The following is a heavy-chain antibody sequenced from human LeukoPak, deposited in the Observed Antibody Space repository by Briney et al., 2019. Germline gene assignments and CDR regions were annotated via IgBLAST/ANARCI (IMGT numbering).Heavy chain of an antibody. V-gene: IGHV4-59*12. CDR3: ARALERYYYDSSGYYAHFDY. CDR1: GGSISSYY. CDR2: IYYSGST. D-gene: IGHD3-22*01. Sequence: PSETLSLTCTVSGGSISSYYWSWIRQPPGKGLEWIGYIYYSGSTKYKPSLKSRVTISVDTTKNQFSLKLSSVTAADTAVYYCARALERYYYDSSGYYAHFDYWGQGTLVTVSS. J-gene: IGHJ4*02.